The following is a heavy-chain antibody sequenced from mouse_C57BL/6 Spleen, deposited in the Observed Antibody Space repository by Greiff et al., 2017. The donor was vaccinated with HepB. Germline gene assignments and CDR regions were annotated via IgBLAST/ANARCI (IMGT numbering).Heavy chain of an antibody. CDR2: IYPGDGDT. D-gene: IGHD4-1*01. Sequence: VQLQQSGAELVKPGASVKISCKASGYAFSSYWMNWVKQRPGKGLEWIGQIYPGDGDTNYNGKFKGKATLTADKSSSTAYMQLSSLTSEDSAVYFCARKGTGGYFDYWGQGTTLTVSS. CDR3: ARKGTGGYFDY. V-gene: IGHV1-80*01. CDR1: GYAFSSYW. J-gene: IGHJ2*01.